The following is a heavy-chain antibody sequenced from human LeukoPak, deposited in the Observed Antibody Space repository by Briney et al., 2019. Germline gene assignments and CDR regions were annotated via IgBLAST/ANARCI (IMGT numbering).Heavy chain of an antibody. CDR1: GFSLSTSGMC. CDR3: ARHYYGSGSFPLRDYGMDV. J-gene: IGHJ6*02. Sequence: SGPALVKPTQTLTLTCTFSGFSLSTSGMCVSWIRQPPGKTLEWLALIDWDDDKYYSTSLKTRLTISKDTSKNQVVLTMTNMGPVDTATYYCARHYYGSGSFPLRDYGMDVWGQGTTVTVSS. CDR2: IDWDDDK. V-gene: IGHV2-70*01. D-gene: IGHD3-10*01.